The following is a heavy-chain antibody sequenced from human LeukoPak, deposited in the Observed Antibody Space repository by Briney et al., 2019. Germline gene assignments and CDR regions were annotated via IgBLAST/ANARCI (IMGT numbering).Heavy chain of an antibody. CDR3: ASTLDCGGDCYYDY. Sequence: SSQTLSLTCTVSGGSISSGGYYWGWIRQHPGKGLEWIGYIYYSGSTYYNPSLKSRVTISVDTPKNQFSLKLSSVTAADTAVYYCASTLDCGGDCYYDYWGQGTLVTVSS. CDR2: IYYSGST. J-gene: IGHJ4*02. D-gene: IGHD2-21*02. CDR1: GGSISSGGYY. V-gene: IGHV4-31*03.